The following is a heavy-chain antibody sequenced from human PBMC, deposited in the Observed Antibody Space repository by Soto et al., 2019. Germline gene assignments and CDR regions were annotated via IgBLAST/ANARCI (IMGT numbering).Heavy chain of an antibody. Sequence: SETLSLTCAVYGGSFSGYYWSWIRQPPGKGLEWIGEINHSGSTNYNPSLKSRVTISVDTSKNQFSLKLSSVTAADTAVYYCARAVVVVAANVDWFDPWGQGTLVTVS. V-gene: IGHV4-34*01. D-gene: IGHD2-15*01. CDR3: ARAVVVVAANVDWFDP. CDR2: INHSGST. J-gene: IGHJ5*02. CDR1: GGSFSGYY.